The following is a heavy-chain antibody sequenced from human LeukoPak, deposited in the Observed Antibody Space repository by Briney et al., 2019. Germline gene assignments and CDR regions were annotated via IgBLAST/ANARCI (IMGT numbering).Heavy chain of an antibody. J-gene: IGHJ3*02. V-gene: IGHV4-59*01. CDR2: IYYSGST. Sequence: SETLSLTCTVSGGSISSYYWSWIRQPPGKGLEWIGYIYYSGSTNYNPSLKSRVTISVDTSKNQFSLKLSSVTAADTAVYYCAREKSSSQGAFDIWGQGTMVTVSS. CDR1: GGSISSYY. D-gene: IGHD6-6*01. CDR3: AREKSSSQGAFDI.